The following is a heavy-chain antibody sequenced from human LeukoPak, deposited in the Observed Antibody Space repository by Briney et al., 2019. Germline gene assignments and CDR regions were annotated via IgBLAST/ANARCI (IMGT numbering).Heavy chain of an antibody. J-gene: IGHJ4*02. Sequence: SETLSLTCAVSGYSISSGYYWGWIWQPPGKGLEWIGSIYHSGSTYYNPSLKSRVTISVDTSKNQFSLKLSSVTAADTAVYYCARRGGYFDYWGQGTLVTVSS. CDR2: IYHSGST. CDR1: GYSISSGYY. D-gene: IGHD3-16*01. V-gene: IGHV4-38-2*01. CDR3: ARRGGYFDY.